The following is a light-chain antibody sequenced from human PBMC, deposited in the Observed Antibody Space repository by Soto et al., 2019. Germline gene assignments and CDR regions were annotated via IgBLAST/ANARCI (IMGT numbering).Light chain of an antibody. J-gene: IGKJ1*01. V-gene: IGKV1-39*01. CDR2: AAS. CDR3: QQSYSSPRT. CDR1: QDVSRS. Sequence: DTQLTQSPSFLSASVGDRVTIACRASQDVSRSVGWYQQKPGTAPKLLISAASTLQSGVPSRFSGSGYGTDFTLTISSLQPDDFATYYCQQSYSSPRTFGQGTKVDIK.